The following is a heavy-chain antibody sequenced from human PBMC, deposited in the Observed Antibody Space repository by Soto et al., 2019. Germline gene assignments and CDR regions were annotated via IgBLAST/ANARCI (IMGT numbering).Heavy chain of an antibody. J-gene: IGHJ2*01. V-gene: IGHV3-23*01. CDR3: AKRTVGWYFDL. CDR1: GFTFSSYA. Sequence: EVQLLESGGGLVQPGGSLRLSCAASGFTFSSYAMSWVRQAPGKGLEWVSAISGSGDSTYYADSVKGRFTISRDNSKNTQYMQMNSLRAEDTAVYYCAKRTVGWYFDLWGRGTLVTVSS. D-gene: IGHD4-17*01. CDR2: ISGSGDST.